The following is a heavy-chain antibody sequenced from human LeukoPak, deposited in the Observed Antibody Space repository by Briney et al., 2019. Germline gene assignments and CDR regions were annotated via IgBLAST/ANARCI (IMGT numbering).Heavy chain of an antibody. J-gene: IGHJ4*02. V-gene: IGHV3-66*01. CDR1: GFAVSSHY. CDR3: ARDSYSRY. Sequence: GGSLRLSCAASGFAVSSHYVSWVRQAPGRGLEWVSVIYNDGTTYYADSVKGRFTLSRDTPKNTLYLQMNSLRAEDTAVYYCARDSYSRYWGQGTLVSVSS. D-gene: IGHD3-16*01. CDR2: IYNDGTT.